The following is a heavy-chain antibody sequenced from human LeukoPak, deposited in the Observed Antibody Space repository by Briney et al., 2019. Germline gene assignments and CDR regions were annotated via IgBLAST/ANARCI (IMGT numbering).Heavy chain of an antibody. CDR1: GGSISSSSYY. CDR2: INHSGST. V-gene: IGHV4-39*07. J-gene: IGHJ6*03. D-gene: IGHD3-10*01. Sequence: PSETLSLTCTVSGGSISSSSYYWGWIRQPPGKGLEWIGEINHSGSTNYNPSLKSRVTISVDTSKNQFSLKLSSVTAADTAVYYCARERLLWFGELLPYYYYYMDVWGKGTTVTVSS. CDR3: ARERLLWFGELLPYYYYYMDV.